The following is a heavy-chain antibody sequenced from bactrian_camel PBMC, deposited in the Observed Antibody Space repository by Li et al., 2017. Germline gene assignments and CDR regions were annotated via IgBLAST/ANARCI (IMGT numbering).Heavy chain of an antibody. Sequence: VQLVESGGGSVQAGGSLRLSCAASGSTSAHSCMGWVRQAPGKEREGVVAFSSLSLTPYYYDDSVKGRFTLSRDNAKNTVYLQMDSLKPEDTAMYFCAANGPCRVIATQPMVSEYDHWGQGTQVTVS. CDR3: AANGPCRVIATQPMVSEYDH. D-gene: IGHD4*01. CDR1: GSTSAHSC. V-gene: IGHV3-3*01. J-gene: IGHJ4*01. CDR2: FSSLSLTP.